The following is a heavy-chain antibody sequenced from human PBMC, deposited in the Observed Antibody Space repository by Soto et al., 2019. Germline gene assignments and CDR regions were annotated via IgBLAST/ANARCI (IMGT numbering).Heavy chain of an antibody. CDR1: GISFSTYA. Sequence: GESLKISCAASGISFSTYAMNWVRQAPGKGLEWVSYISSGSSTIYYAESVKGRFTISRDNAKKSLFLQMNSLRAEDTAVYYCAVDYYYMDVWGKGTTVTVSS. CDR3: AVDYYYMDV. V-gene: IGHV3-48*01. J-gene: IGHJ6*03. CDR2: ISSGSSTI.